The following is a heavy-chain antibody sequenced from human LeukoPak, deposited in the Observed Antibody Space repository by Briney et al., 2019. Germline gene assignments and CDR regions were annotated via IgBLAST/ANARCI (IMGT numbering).Heavy chain of an antibody. CDR3: ARQEGTPPNYFDY. D-gene: IGHD1-1*01. CDR2: IYTSGST. V-gene: IGHV4-61*02. J-gene: IGHJ4*02. CDR1: GGSISSSSYY. Sequence: PSETLSLTCTVSGGSISSSSYYWGWIRQPAGKGLEWIGRIYTSGSTNYNPSLKSRVTISVDTTKNQFSLKLSSVTAADTAVYYCARQEGTPPNYFDYWGQGTLVTVSS.